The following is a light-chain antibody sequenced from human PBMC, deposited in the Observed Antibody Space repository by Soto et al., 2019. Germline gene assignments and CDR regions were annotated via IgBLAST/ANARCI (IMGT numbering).Light chain of an antibody. Sequence: VLTQDPGTLSLSPGERATLSCRASQSVTNNYLAWYQQKPGQAPRILTYGASGMVIGIPNRFSGSGSGTDFTLTISRREPEDSAVYKSQQNASPPLLFGGGTKIEIK. CDR2: GAS. CDR3: QQNASPPLL. CDR1: QSVTNNY. J-gene: IGKJ4*01. V-gene: IGKV3-20*01.